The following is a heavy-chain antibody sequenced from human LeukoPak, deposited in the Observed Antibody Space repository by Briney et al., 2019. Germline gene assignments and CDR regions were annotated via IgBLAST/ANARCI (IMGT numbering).Heavy chain of an antibody. CDR1: GFTFSSYS. J-gene: IGHJ4*02. D-gene: IGHD3-10*01. Sequence: GGSLRLSCAASGFTFSSYSMNWVRQAPGKGLEWVSYISSSSSTIYYADSVKGRFTISRDNAKNSLYLQMNSPRAEDTAVYYCARDVRGGHFDYWGQGTLVTVSS. CDR2: ISSSSSTI. V-gene: IGHV3-48*04. CDR3: ARDVRGGHFDY.